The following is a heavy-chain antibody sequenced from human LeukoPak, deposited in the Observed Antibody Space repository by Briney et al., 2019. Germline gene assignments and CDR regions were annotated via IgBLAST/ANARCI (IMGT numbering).Heavy chain of an antibody. J-gene: IGHJ5*02. V-gene: IGHV4-59*01. CDR3: ARGAFLDPFDP. Sequence: PSETLSLTCSVSGGSISTFYWNWIRQPPGEGLEWIGYIHYSGRTNYNPSLKSRVTISVDTSKNQFSLKLSSVTAADTAVCYCARGAFLDPFDPWGQGTPVTVSS. CDR2: IHYSGRT. D-gene: IGHD1-1*01. CDR1: GGSISTFY.